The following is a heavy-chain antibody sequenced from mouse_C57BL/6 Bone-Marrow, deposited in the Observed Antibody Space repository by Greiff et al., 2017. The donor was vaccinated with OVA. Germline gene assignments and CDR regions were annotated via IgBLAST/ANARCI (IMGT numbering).Heavy chain of an antibody. CDR3: ARGYYWYFGV. CDR1: GYTFTSYW. Sequence: QVQLQQPGAELVKPGASVKLSCKASGYTFTSYWMQWVKQRPGQGLEWIGEIDPSDSYTNYNQKFKGKATLTVDTSSSTAYMQRSSVTSEDSAVYYCARGYYWYFGVWGTGTTVTVSS. J-gene: IGHJ1*03. CDR2: IDPSDSYT. V-gene: IGHV1-50*01. D-gene: IGHD2-2*01.